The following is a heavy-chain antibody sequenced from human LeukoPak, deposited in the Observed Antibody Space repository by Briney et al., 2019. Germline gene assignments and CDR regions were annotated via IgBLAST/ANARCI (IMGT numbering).Heavy chain of an antibody. CDR3: ARDQHPYCSSTSCYRGFRY. J-gene: IGHJ4*02. D-gene: IGHD2-2*01. CDR1: GGTFSSHA. V-gene: IGHV1-69*01. Sequence: GSSVKVSCKASGGTFSSHAISWVRQAPGQGLEWMGGIIPIFGTANYAQKFQGRVTITADESTSTAYMELSSLRSEDTAVYYCARDQHPYCSSTSCYRGFRYWGQGTLVTVSS. CDR2: IIPIFGTA.